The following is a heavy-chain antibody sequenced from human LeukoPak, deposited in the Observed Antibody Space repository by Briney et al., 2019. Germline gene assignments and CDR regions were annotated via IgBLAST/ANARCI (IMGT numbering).Heavy chain of an antibody. V-gene: IGHV1-46*01. D-gene: IGHD2-2*01. J-gene: IGHJ5*02. CDR3: ARGVVVVPAAIEINWFDP. CDR1: GCTFTSYY. Sequence: ASVKVSCKASGCTFTSYYMHWVRQAPGQGLEWMGIINPSGGSTSYAQKFQGRVTVTRDTSTSTVYMELSSLRSEDTAVYYCARGVVVVPAAIEINWFDPWGQGTLVTVSS. CDR2: INPSGGST.